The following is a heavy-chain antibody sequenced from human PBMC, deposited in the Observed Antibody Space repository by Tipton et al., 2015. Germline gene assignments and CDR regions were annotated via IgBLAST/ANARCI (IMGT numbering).Heavy chain of an antibody. V-gene: IGHV5-51*01. Sequence: QLVQSGAEVRKPGESLKISCKASGYSFTSFVIGWVRQMPGKGLEWMGIIYVGDSNIRYSPSLQGQVTISADKSLSTAYLHWSSLKASDTAMYYCARHVSFYYDTHGSDALDIWAQGTMVTVSS. J-gene: IGHJ3*02. CDR3: ARHVSFYYDTHGSDALDI. CDR2: IYVGDSNI. CDR1: GYSFTSFV. D-gene: IGHD3-22*01.